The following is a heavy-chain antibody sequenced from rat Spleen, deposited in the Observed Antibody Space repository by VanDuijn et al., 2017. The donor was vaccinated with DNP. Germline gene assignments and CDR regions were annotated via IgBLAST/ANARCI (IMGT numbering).Heavy chain of an antibody. V-gene: IGHV2S12*01. J-gene: IGHJ2*01. CDR3: TREQGGKNYHY. D-gene: IGHD1-10*01. CDR1: GFSLTSYG. Sequence: QVQLKESGPGLVQPSQTLSLTCTVSGFSLTSYGVSWVRQPPGKGLEWIAAISSVGTTFYNSPLKSRLRISRDTSKSQVFLKLNSLQTEDTAIYFCTREQGGKNYHYWGQGVMVTVSS. CDR2: ISSVGTT.